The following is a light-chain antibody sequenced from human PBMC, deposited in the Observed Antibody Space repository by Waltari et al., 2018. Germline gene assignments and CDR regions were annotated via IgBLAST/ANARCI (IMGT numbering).Light chain of an antibody. CDR1: SGHSSNI. CDR3: QTGGHGTWV. V-gene: IGLV4-69*01. CDR2: VNSDGSN. Sequence: QLVLTQSPSASASLGASVKLTCTLSSGHSSNIVAWLQQQPEKGPRFLMKVNSDGSNSKGDEIPDRVSGPSSGAERYLTISSVQSEDEADYYCQTGGHGTWVFGGGTKLTVL. J-gene: IGLJ3*02.